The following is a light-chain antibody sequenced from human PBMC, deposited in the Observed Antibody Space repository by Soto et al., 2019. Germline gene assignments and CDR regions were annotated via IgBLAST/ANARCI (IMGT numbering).Light chain of an antibody. J-gene: IGKJ2*01. CDR3: QQYQTFPYT. CDR1: RVIRNS. V-gene: IGKV1-16*01. CDR2: AAS. Sequence: DIQMTQSPSSLSASVGDRVTITCRATRVIRNSLAWFQHKPGKAPESLIYAASKLHSGVPSRFSGSVSGTDFTLTIDSLQPEDIATYYCQQYQTFPYTFGQGTKVEIK.